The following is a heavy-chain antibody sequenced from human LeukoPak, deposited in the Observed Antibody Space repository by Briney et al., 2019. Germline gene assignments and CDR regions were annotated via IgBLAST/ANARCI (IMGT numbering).Heavy chain of an antibody. D-gene: IGHD5-18*01. V-gene: IGHV4-34*01. Sequence: SETLSLTCAVYGGSFSGYYWSWIRQPPGKGLEWIGEINHSGSTSYNSSLKSRVTISVDTSKNQFSLKLTSVTAADTAVYYCAREPSGYSYGPDAFDIWGQGTMVTVSS. CDR1: GGSFSGYY. CDR2: INHSGST. J-gene: IGHJ3*02. CDR3: AREPSGYSYGPDAFDI.